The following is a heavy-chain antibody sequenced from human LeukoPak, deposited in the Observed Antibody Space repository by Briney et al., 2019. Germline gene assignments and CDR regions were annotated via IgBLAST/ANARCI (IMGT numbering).Heavy chain of an antibody. CDR3: AKDIGGYEGDYFDY. J-gene: IGHJ4*02. V-gene: IGHV3-53*01. Sequence: GGSLRLSCAASEFTVSSNYMSWVRLAPGKGLEWVSIIYSGGSTDYADSVKGRFTISRDNSKNTLYLQMNSLRVEDTAVYYCAKDIGGYEGDYFDYWGQGTLVTVSS. CDR1: EFTVSSNY. D-gene: IGHD5-12*01. CDR2: IYSGGST.